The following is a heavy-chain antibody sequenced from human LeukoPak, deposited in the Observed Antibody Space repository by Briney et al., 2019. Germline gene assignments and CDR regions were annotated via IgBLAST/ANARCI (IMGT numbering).Heavy chain of an antibody. J-gene: IGHJ4*02. V-gene: IGHV3-23*01. CDR2: LSGSGAST. D-gene: IGHD2-15*01. CDR3: AKDYSYYFDS. CDR1: GFTFSSYA. Sequence: PGGSLRLSCAASGFTFSSYAMSWVRQAPGKGLEWVSALSGSGASTYYADSAKGRFTISRDNSKNTLYLQMNSLRAEDTAVYYCAKDYSYYFDSWGQGTLVTVSS.